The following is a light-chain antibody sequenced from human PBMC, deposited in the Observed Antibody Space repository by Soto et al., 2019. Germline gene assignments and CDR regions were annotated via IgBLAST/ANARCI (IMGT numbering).Light chain of an antibody. V-gene: IGKV1-39*01. Sequence: DIQMTQSPSSLSASVGARVTITCRASQSVSTSVNWYQQLGGKAPKLLIQHSSTLQSGVPSRFSGSGSGTDFTLTISSLQPEDCATYYCQQPFNNRLSFGGGTKVEIK. CDR2: HSS. J-gene: IGKJ4*01. CDR1: QSVSTS. CDR3: QQPFNNRLS.